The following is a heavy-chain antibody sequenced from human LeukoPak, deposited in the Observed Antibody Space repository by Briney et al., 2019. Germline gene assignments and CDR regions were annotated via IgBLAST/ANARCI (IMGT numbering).Heavy chain of an antibody. D-gene: IGHD2-15*01. Sequence: PGGSLRLSCAASGLTFSNYAMSWVRTAPGEGLEWVSVISGSGGSTYYADSVKGRFTISRDNSKTTLYLQMNSLRAEDTAVYYCAKLESWYYFDYWGLGTLVTVSS. J-gene: IGHJ4*02. CDR3: AKLESWYYFDY. CDR2: ISGSGGST. V-gene: IGHV3-23*01. CDR1: GLTFSNYA.